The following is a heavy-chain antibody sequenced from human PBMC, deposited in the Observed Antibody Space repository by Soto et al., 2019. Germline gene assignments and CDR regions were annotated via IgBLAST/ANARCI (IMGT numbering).Heavy chain of an antibody. CDR1: GFTFSSYV. J-gene: IGHJ4*02. D-gene: IGHD3-10*01. CDR2: ISGSGDTT. Sequence: PGGSLRLSCAASGFTFSSYVMSWVRQAPGKGLEWVSGISGSGDTTYYADPVKGRFTISRDKSHNTLHLQMNNLRAADTAVFYCVRDYGLDYWGQGTLVTVSS. CDR3: VRDYGLDY. V-gene: IGHV3-23*01.